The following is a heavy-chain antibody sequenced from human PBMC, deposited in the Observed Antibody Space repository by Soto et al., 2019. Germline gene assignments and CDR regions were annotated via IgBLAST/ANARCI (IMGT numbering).Heavy chain of an antibody. CDR1: GFSLSTSDVG. J-gene: IGHJ4*02. Sequence: SGPTLVNPTQTLTLTCTFSGFSLSTSDVGVGWIRQPPGRALEWLAIIYWDDDKRYSPSLKSRLTITKDTSKNQVVLTVTNMDPVDTATYYCAHSKYSRSSFDYWGQGTLVTVSS. D-gene: IGHD6-6*01. CDR2: IYWDDDK. V-gene: IGHV2-5*02. CDR3: AHSKYSRSSFDY.